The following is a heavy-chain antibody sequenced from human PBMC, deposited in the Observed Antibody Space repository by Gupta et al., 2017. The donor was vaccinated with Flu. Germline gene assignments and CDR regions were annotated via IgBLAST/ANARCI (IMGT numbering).Heavy chain of an antibody. Sequence: QLQQWGAGLLKPSETLSLSCAVYGGSFTGYYWTWVRQSPGKGLEWIGEINHGGSTDYNPSLKSRATMSVDTSKDQFSLRLRYVTAADTAVYYWARGLVAAGIMHEAFDIWGQGTMVIVSS. J-gene: IGHJ3*02. D-gene: IGHD6-13*01. V-gene: IGHV4-34*01. CDR2: INHGGST. CDR1: GGSFTGYY. CDR3: ARGLVAAGIMHEAFDI.